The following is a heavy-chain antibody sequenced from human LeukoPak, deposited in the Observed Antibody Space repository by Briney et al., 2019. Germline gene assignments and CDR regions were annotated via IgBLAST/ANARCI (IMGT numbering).Heavy chain of an antibody. V-gene: IGHV1-3*01. Sequence: ASVKVSCKASGYTFTRYAIHWVRQAPGQRLEWMGWINAGTGNTKYSQKFQGRVTITRDTYASTAYMELRSLRSDDTAVYYCARLEMATITAPDYWGQGTLVTVSS. CDR3: ARLEMATITAPDY. J-gene: IGHJ4*02. CDR2: INAGTGNT. D-gene: IGHD5-24*01. CDR1: GYTFTRYA.